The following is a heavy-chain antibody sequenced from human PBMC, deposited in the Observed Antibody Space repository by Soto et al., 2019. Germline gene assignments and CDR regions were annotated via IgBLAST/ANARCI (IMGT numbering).Heavy chain of an antibody. J-gene: IGHJ4*02. Sequence: QVQLVQSGAEVKKPGASVKVSCKASGYTFTGYYVNWARQAPRQGPECMGLINPDNGVPNYAQKFQGKVTLSRDPSINPAYMELSRLTSDDTAMYYCARTDYLFSTLTYYFDYWGQRTLVTVSS. CDR3: ARTDYLFSTLTYYFDY. CDR2: INPDNGVP. V-gene: IGHV1-2*02. CDR1: GYTFTGYY. D-gene: IGHD3-16*01.